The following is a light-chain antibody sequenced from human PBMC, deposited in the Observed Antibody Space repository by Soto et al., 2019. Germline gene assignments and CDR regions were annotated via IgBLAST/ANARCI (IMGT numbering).Light chain of an antibody. CDR3: QQSFSVPYT. CDR1: QTISTY. Sequence: DIQMTQSPSSLSASVGDRVTITCRASQTISTYLNWYQQKPGKAPRLLIYDASSLLSGVPSRFSGSGSGTDFTLTIASLQPEDFATYYCQQSFSVPYTFGQGTKMEI. V-gene: IGKV1-39*01. CDR2: DAS. J-gene: IGKJ2*01.